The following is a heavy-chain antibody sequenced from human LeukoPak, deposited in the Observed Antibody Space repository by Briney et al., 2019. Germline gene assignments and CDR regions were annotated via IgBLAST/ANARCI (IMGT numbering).Heavy chain of an antibody. Sequence: EASVKVSCTASGYTFTGYYMDWVRQAPGQGLEWMGWINPNSGGTNYAQKFQGRVTMTRDTSISTAYMELSRLRSDDTAVYYCARGPEVGYCSGGRCVHFDYWGQGTLVTVSS. CDR1: GYTFTGYY. CDR3: ARGPEVGYCSGGRCVHFDY. D-gene: IGHD2-15*01. J-gene: IGHJ4*02. V-gene: IGHV1-2*02. CDR2: INPNSGGT.